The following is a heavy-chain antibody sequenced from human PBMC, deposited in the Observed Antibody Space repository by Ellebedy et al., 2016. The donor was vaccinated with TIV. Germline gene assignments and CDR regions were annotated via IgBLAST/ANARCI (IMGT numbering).Heavy chain of an antibody. J-gene: IGHJ4*02. CDR2: FHYSGTT. Sequence: SETLSPTXTVSDGSIRSYHWSWIRQSPGKGLEWIGYFHYSGTTNYNPSLKSRLSISVDTSKNQFSLNLSSVTAADTGVYYCARTSTMVRGALDYWGQGTLVTVSS. CDR3: ARTSTMVRGALDY. CDR1: DGSIRSYH. V-gene: IGHV4-59*01. D-gene: IGHD3-10*01.